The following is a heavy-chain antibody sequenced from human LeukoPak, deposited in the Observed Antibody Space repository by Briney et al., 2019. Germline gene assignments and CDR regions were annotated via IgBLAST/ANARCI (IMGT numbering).Heavy chain of an antibody. D-gene: IGHD5-12*01. CDR3: ARETDFSGYPGDY. J-gene: IGHJ4*02. CDR2: ISYEGSNR. Sequence: GGSLRLSCVGSGFIFGNFAMHWVRQAPGKGLEWVAIISYEGSNRYYGDSVKGRFTISRDNSKDTLYLQMNSLTSEDTAVYYCARETDFSGYPGDYWGQGTLVTVSS. V-gene: IGHV3-30*04. CDR1: GFIFGNFA.